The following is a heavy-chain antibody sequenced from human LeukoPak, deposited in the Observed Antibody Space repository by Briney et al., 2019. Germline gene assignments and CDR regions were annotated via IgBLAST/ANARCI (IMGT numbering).Heavy chain of an antibody. D-gene: IGHD1-26*01. CDR1: GFTFSSHA. V-gene: IGHV3-30*04. CDR2: ISYDRSTK. CDR3: AGERGTYYVPAGFDY. Sequence: AGGSLRLSCAASGFTFSSHAMHWVRQAPGKGLEWVAVISYDRSTKYNADSVKGRFTISRDNSKNTLYLQMNSLRAEDTALYYCAGERGTYYVPAGFDYWGQGTLVTVSS. J-gene: IGHJ4*02.